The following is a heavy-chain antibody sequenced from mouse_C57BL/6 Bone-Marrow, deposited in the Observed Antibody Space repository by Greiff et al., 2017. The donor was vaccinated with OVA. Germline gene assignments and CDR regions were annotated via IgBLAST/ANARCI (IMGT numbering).Heavy chain of an antibody. Sequence: QVQLQQSGPELVKPGASVKISCKASGYAFSSSWMNWVKQRPGKGLEWIGRIYPGDGDTNYNGKFKSKATLTADKSSSTAYMQLSSRTSEDSAVYFCDAGTDYWGQGTTLTVSS. CDR2: IYPGDGDT. J-gene: IGHJ2*01. CDR3: DAGTDY. D-gene: IGHD3-3*01. V-gene: IGHV1-82*01. CDR1: GYAFSSSW.